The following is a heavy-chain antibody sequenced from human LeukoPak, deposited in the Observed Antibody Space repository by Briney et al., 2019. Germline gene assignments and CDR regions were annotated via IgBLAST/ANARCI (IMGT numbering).Heavy chain of an antibody. D-gene: IGHD6-6*01. J-gene: IGHJ4*02. CDR1: GFSFDAYA. Sequence: GGSLRLSCAVSGFSFDAYAMHWVRQVPGKGLEWVSLITWDGVLTYYSDSVRGRFTISRDNSINCLYLQMNSLREEDSGMYYCAKARGSSSTHYFDFWGQGTVVTVSS. CDR2: ITWDGVLT. V-gene: IGHV3-43D*03. CDR3: AKARGSSSTHYFDF.